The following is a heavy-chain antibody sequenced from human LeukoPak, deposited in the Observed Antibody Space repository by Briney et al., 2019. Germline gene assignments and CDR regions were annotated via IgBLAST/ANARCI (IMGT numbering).Heavy chain of an antibody. J-gene: IGHJ5*02. D-gene: IGHD1-7*01. CDR3: ARGATDTTRWFDP. Sequence: PGGSLRLSCEASGFNFNTYSMAWVRQAPGKGLEWVSIISRASESIFYADPVKGRFTISRDNAKNSLYLQMNGLRAEDTAAYYCARGATDTTRWFDPWGQGTLVTVSS. V-gene: IGHV3-21*01. CDR1: GFNFNTYS. CDR2: ISRASESI.